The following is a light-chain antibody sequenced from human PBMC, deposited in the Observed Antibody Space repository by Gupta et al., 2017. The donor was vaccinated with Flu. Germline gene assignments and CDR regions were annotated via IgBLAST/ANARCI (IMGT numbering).Light chain of an antibody. CDR1: QSISDN. CDR3: QQTYLTPFT. V-gene: IGKV1-39*01. Sequence: DIQMTQSPSSLSASVGGRVTITCRASQSISDNLNWFQQKAGRAPKLLIYAASTLQSGVPSRFSGSGSGTDFTLTISSLQPEDFATFYCQQTYLTPFTFGPGTTVDIK. J-gene: IGKJ3*01. CDR2: AAS.